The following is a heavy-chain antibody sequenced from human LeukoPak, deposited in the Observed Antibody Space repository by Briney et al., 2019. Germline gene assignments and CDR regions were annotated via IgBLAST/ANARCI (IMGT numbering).Heavy chain of an antibody. CDR3: ARLYDFWSGSRQRAFDI. Sequence: ASVKVSCKASGYTFTGYYMHWVRQAPGQGLEWMGWINPNSGGTNYAQKFQGRVTMTRDTSISTAYMELSRLRSDDTAVYYCARLYDFWSGSRQRAFDIWGQGTMVTVSS. V-gene: IGHV1-2*02. CDR1: GYTFTGYY. J-gene: IGHJ3*02. D-gene: IGHD3-3*01. CDR2: INPNSGGT.